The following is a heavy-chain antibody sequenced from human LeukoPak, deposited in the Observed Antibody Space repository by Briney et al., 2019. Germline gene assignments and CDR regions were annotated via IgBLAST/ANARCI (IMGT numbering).Heavy chain of an antibody. J-gene: IGHJ4*02. V-gene: IGHV3-30-3*01. Sequence: AGSLRLSCVASGFTFSSYAMHWVRQAPGKGLEWVDLISYDGSNKYYADPEPGRFTISRENSKDTLYLQMNSLRAEDTAVYYCARGGVYSSGSYYLYYFDYWGQGTLVTVSS. D-gene: IGHD6-19*01. CDR2: ISYDGSNK. CDR3: ARGGVYSSGSYYLYYFDY. CDR1: GFTFSSYA.